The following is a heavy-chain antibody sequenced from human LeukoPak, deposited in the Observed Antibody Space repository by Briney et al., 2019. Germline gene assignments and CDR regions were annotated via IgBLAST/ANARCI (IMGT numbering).Heavy chain of an antibody. V-gene: IGHV4-59*08. CDR1: GDSISSYY. D-gene: IGHD5-24*01. CDR2: IYYSGST. CDR3: ARLRTIQPEYYFDY. J-gene: IGHJ4*02. Sequence: PSETLSLTCTVSGDSISSYYWSWIRQPPGKGLEWIGHIYYSGSTNYYNPSLESRFTISVDTSKNQFSLKLSSVTAADTAVYYCARLRTIQPEYYFDYWGQGTLVAVSS.